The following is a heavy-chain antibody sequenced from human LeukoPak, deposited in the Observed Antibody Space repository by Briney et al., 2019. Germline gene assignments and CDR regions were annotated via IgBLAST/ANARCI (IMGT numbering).Heavy chain of an antibody. J-gene: IGHJ4*02. CDR3: ARGEYGSGSYHIDY. V-gene: IGHV3-48*03. CDR2: ISSSGSTI. D-gene: IGHD3-10*01. CDR1: GFTFGDYA. Sequence: PGGSLRLSCTASGFTFGDYAMSWVRQAPGKGLEWVSYISSSGSTIYYADSVKGRFTISRDNAKNSLYLQMNSLRAEDTAVYYCARGEYGSGSYHIDYWGQGTLVTVSS.